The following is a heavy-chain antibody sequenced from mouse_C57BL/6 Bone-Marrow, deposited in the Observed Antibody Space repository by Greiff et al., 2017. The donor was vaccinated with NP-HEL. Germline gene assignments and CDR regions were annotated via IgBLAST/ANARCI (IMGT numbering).Heavy chain of an antibody. V-gene: IGHV1-76*01. D-gene: IGHD2-5*01. CDR2: IYPGSGNT. J-gene: IGHJ4*01. CDR1: GYTFTDYY. CDR3: AREYYSNYFYYAMDY. Sequence: VQRVESGAELVRPGASVKLSCKASGYTFTDYYINWVKQRPGQGLEWIARIYPGSGNTYYNEKFKGKATLTAEKSSSTAYMQLSSLTSEDSAVYFCAREYYSNYFYYAMDYWGQGTSVTVSS.